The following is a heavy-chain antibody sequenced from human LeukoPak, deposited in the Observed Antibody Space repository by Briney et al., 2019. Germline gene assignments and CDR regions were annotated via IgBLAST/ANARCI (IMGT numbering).Heavy chain of an antibody. D-gene: IGHD3-10*01. CDR2: TYYRSKWYN. V-gene: IGHV6-1*01. Sequence: SETLSLTCTVSGGSISSYYWSWIRQSPSRGLEWLGRTYYRSKWYNDYAVSVKSRITINPDTSKNQFSLQLNSVTPEDTAVYYCATGTGVFDDWGQGTLVTVSS. CDR1: GGSISSYY. J-gene: IGHJ4*02. CDR3: ATGTGVFDD.